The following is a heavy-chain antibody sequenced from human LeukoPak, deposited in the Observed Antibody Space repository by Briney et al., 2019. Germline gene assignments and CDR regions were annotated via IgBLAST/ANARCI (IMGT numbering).Heavy chain of an antibody. D-gene: IGHD6-6*01. CDR2: ISSSSSYI. V-gene: IGHV3-21*01. CDR1: GFTFSSYS. Sequence: GGSLRLSCAASGFTFSSYSMNWVRQAPGKGLEWVSSISSSSSYIYYADSVKGRFTISRDNARNSLYLQMNSLRAEDTAVYYCARDSDARPIDYWGQGTLVTVSS. J-gene: IGHJ4*02. CDR3: ARDSDARPIDY.